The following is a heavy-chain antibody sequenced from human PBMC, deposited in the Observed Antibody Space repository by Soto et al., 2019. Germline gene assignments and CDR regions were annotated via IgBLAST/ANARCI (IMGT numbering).Heavy chain of an antibody. CDR1: GYTFTDYH. V-gene: IGHV1-2*02. CDR3: AREGGSETLQPSYNWFDP. CDR2: SNVNYGVA. J-gene: IGHJ5*02. D-gene: IGHD6-25*01. Sequence: QVQLVQSGAEVKKPGASVKVSCKASGYTFTDYHIHWVRRAHGQALEFMGGSNVNYGVAGSAQQFQGRVTVTRGTSITTVYMELSNLRSDDTAVYYCAREGGSETLQPSYNWFDPWGQGTLVTVSS.